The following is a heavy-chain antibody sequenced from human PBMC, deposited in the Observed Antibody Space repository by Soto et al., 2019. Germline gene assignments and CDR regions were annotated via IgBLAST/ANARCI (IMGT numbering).Heavy chain of an antibody. V-gene: IGHV3-11*01. CDR2: ISTRGRTI. Sequence: GGSLRLSCAASGFTFSDYYMTWIRQAPGKGLEWVSYISTRGRTIYYADSVKGRFTISRDNAKNSLYLQMNSLRAEDTAVYYCVKKRYSSSSREYFQHWGQGTLVTVSS. J-gene: IGHJ1*01. CDR1: GFTFSDYY. CDR3: VKKRYSSSSREYFQH. D-gene: IGHD6-6*01.